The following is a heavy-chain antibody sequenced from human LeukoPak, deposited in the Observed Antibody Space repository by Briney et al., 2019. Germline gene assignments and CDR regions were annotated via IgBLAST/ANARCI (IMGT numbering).Heavy chain of an antibody. Sequence: QPGASLRLSGAASGFTFSSYAMSWVRQAPGKGLEWVSAISGGGGSTYYADSVKGRFTISRDNSKNTLYLQMNSLRAEDTAVYYCATPDYGDYFFDYWGQGTLVTVSS. D-gene: IGHD4-17*01. CDR3: ATPDYGDYFFDY. CDR1: GFTFSSYA. J-gene: IGHJ4*02. CDR2: ISGGGGST. V-gene: IGHV3-23*01.